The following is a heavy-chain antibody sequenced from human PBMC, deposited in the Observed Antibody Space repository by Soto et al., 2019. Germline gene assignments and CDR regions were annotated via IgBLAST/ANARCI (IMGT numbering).Heavy chain of an antibody. V-gene: IGHV3-30-3*01. J-gene: IGHJ4*02. CDR1: GFTSSSYV. CDR2: ISFDGSKK. CDR3: ARGVFCYYGSSGYSPDY. D-gene: IGHD3-22*01. Sequence: GGSLRLSCEGSGFTSSSYVMHWVRQAPGKGLEWVALISFDGSKKNYADSVKGRFTISRDNSKNMMYLQMNSLRPEDTAVYYCARGVFCYYGSSGYSPDYWGQGTLVTVSS.